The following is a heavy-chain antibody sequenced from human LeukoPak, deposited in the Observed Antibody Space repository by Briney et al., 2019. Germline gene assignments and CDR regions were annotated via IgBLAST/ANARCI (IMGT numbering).Heavy chain of an antibody. CDR2: INANSGGT. Sequence: ASVTVSCMASVYTFTRYYMHWVRQAPGQGLEWMGWINANSGGTNYAQKFQGRVTMTRDTSISTAYMELSRLRSDDTAVYYCARVVGYCSGGSCYPGAFDIWGQGTMVTVSS. V-gene: IGHV1-2*02. CDR1: VYTFTRYY. D-gene: IGHD2-15*01. J-gene: IGHJ3*02. CDR3: ARVVGYCSGGSCYPGAFDI.